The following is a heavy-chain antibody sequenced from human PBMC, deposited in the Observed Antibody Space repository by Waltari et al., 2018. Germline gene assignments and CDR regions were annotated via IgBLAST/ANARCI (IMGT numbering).Heavy chain of an antibody. D-gene: IGHD5-12*01. Sequence: QVLLQQWGAGLLKPSETLSLTCAVYGGSFSGYYWTWIRQPPGKGLEWIGEINQSGSTNDNPSLKSRVTMSVDTSKNQFSLKLSSVTAADTAVYYCAREGLGSYPLGAFDIWGQGTMVTVSS. CDR1: GGSFSGYY. CDR3: AREGLGSYPLGAFDI. J-gene: IGHJ3*02. V-gene: IGHV4-34*01. CDR2: INQSGST.